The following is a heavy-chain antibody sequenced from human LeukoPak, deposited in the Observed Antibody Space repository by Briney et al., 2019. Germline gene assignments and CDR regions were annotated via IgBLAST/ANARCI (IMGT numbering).Heavy chain of an antibody. V-gene: IGHV3-66*01. Sequence: PGGSLRLSCAASGFTVSSNYMSWVRQAPGKGLEWVSVIYSGGSTYYADSVKGRFTISRDNSKDTLYLQMNSLRAEDTAVYYCARFPLTTVTPLDIWGQGTMVTVSS. J-gene: IGHJ3*02. CDR1: GFTVSSNY. D-gene: IGHD4-17*01. CDR2: IYSGGST. CDR3: ARFPLTTVTPLDI.